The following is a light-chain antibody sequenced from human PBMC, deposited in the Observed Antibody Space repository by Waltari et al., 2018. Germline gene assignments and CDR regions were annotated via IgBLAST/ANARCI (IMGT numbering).Light chain of an antibody. CDR3: QQRRTWPLT. Sequence: EIVLTQSPATLSLSPGERATLSCRASQSVSYYLAWYQQRPGQAPRLLIYDASSRATGIPARFSGSGSETDFTLTISSLEPEDFAVYYCQQRRTWPLTFGGGTKAEI. V-gene: IGKV3-11*01. CDR2: DAS. CDR1: QSVSYY. J-gene: IGKJ4*01.